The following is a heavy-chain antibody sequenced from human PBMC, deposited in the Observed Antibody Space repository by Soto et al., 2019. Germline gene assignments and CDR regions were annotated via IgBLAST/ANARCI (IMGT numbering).Heavy chain of an antibody. J-gene: IGHJ4*02. D-gene: IGHD3-22*01. CDR3: ARDGTLYDSSAYYYLY. V-gene: IGHV1-69*13. CDR1: GGTFSRYT. CDR2: ITPMFGTP. Sequence: SVKVSCKASGGTFSRYTITWVRQAPGQGLEWMGGITPMFGTPNYAQKSQGRVTITADESTSTAYMELSSLRSEDTAMYYCARDGTLYDSSAYYYLYWGQGTLVTVSS.